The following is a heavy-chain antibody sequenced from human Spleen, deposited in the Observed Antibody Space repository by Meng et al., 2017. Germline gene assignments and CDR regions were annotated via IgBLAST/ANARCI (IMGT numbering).Heavy chain of an antibody. CDR3: ARAHSADYGDYVDY. D-gene: IGHD4-17*01. V-gene: IGHV3-43*01. CDR2: ISWDGGIT. J-gene: IGHJ4*02. Sequence: GGSLRLSCAASGFTFDDYTMHWVRQTPGKGLEWVSLISWDGGITYYADSVKGRFTISRDNSKNSLYLQMNNLRTEDTALYYCARAHSADYGDYVDYWGRGTLVTVSS. CDR1: GFTFDDYT.